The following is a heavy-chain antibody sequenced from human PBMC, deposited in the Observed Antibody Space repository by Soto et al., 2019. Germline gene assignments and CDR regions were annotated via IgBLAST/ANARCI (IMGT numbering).Heavy chain of an antibody. CDR1: GFTFSSYA. CDR3: AKDTALWFGELIFFDY. V-gene: IGHV3-23*01. J-gene: IGHJ4*02. CDR2: ISGSGGST. D-gene: IGHD3-10*01. Sequence: GGSLRLSCAASGFTFSSYAMSWVRQAPGKGLEWVSAISGSGGSTYYADSVKGRFTISRDNSKNTLYLQMNSLRAEDTAVYYCAKDTALWFGELIFFDYWGQGTLVTVSS.